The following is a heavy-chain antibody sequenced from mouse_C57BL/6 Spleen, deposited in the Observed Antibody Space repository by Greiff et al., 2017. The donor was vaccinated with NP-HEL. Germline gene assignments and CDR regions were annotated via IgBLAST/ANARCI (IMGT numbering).Heavy chain of an antibody. Sequence: EVQVVESGGGLVKPGGSLKLSCAASGFTFSSYAMSWVRQTPEKRLEWVATISDGGSYTYYPDNVKGRFTISRDNAKNNLYLQMSHLKSEDTAMYYCARDRAITTVVATDWYFDVWGTGTTVTVSS. J-gene: IGHJ1*03. V-gene: IGHV5-4*01. CDR2: ISDGGSYT. CDR3: ARDRAITTVVATDWYFDV. D-gene: IGHD1-1*01. CDR1: GFTFSSYA.